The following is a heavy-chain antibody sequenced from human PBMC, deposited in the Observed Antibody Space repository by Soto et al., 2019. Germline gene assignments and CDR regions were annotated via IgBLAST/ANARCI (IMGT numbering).Heavy chain of an antibody. CDR3: ARDTAGLSY. V-gene: IGHV3-74*01. J-gene: IGHJ4*02. CDR1: GLTFSNFR. CDR2: ISNDGRST. D-gene: IGHD2-21*02. Sequence: EVQLVESGGGLVQPGGSLRLSCAASGLTFSNFRMHWVRQAPGKGLVWVALISNDGRSTNHADSVKGRFTFSRDNAKSTLYLQLNSLRAEDTAVYYCARDTAGLSYWGQGTLVTVSS.